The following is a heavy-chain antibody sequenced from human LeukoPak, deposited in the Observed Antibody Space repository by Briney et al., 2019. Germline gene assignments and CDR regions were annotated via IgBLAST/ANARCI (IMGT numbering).Heavy chain of an antibody. V-gene: IGHV4-59*11. CDR2: IYYSGST. CDR1: GGSISSHY. CDR3: ARVALYYYYYMDV. Sequence: SETLSLTCTVSGGSISSHYWSWIRQPPGKGLEWIGNIYYSGSTNYNPSLKSRVTISVDTSKNQSSLKLSSVTAADTAVYYCARVALYYYYYMDVWGKGTTVTVSS. J-gene: IGHJ6*03.